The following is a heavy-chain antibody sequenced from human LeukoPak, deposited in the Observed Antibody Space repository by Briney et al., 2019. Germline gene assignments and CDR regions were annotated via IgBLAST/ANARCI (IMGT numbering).Heavy chain of an antibody. CDR3: ARGGIAARGFDP. D-gene: IGHD6-6*01. CDR2: INHSGST. CDR1: GGSFSGYY. Sequence: SETPSLTCAVYGGSFSGYYWSWIRQPPGKGLEWIGEINHSGSTNYNPSLKSRVTISVDTSKNQFSLKLSSVTAADTAVYYCARGGIAARGFDPWGQGTLVTVSS. V-gene: IGHV4-34*01. J-gene: IGHJ5*02.